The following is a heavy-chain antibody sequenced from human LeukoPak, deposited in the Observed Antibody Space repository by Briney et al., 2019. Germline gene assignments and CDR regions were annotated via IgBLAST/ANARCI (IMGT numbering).Heavy chain of an antibody. CDR3: AKDPMTTVTPYLDY. CDR2: IRYDGSSK. Sequence: GGSLRLSCAASGFTFSSYGMHWVRQAPGKELEWVAFIRYDGSSKYYADSVKGRFTISRDNSKNTLYLQMSSLRAEDTAVYYCAKDPMTTVTPYLDYWGQGTLVTVSS. V-gene: IGHV3-30*02. J-gene: IGHJ4*02. CDR1: GFTFSSYG. D-gene: IGHD4-17*01.